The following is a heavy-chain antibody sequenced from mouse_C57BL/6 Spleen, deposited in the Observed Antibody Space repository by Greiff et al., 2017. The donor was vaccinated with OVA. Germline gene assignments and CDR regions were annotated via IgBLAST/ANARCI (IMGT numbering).Heavy chain of an antibody. Sequence: VQLQQSGAELVRPGASVKLSCTASGFNIKDDYMHWVKQRPEQGLEWIGWIDPENGDTEYASKFQGKATITADTSSNTAYLQLSSLTAEDTAFYYCTTPYHSGFAYWGQGTLVTVSA. CDR1: GFNIKDDY. D-gene: IGHD2-10*01. V-gene: IGHV14-4*01. J-gene: IGHJ3*01. CDR3: TTPYHSGFAY. CDR2: IDPENGDT.